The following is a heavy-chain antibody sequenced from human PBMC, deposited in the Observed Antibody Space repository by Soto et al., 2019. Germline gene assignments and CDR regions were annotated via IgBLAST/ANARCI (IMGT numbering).Heavy chain of an antibody. CDR1: GGSISSYY. J-gene: IGHJ6*02. Sequence: GPGPFGASETLSLTCTVSGGSISSYYWSWIRQPPGKGLEWIGYIYYSGSTNYNPSLKSRVTISVDTSKNQFSLKLSSVTAADTAVYYCARDGLEPPKGNYYYGMDVWGQGTTVTVSS. CDR2: IYYSGST. CDR3: ARDGLEPPKGNYYYGMDV. V-gene: IGHV4-59*01. D-gene: IGHD3-3*01.